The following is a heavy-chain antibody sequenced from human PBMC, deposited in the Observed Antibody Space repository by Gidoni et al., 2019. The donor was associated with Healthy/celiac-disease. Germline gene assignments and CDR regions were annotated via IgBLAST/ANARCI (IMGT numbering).Heavy chain of an antibody. Sequence: QVQLVESGGGVVQPGRSLSLSCAASGFTFSSYGMHWVRQAPGKGLEWVAVISYDGSNKYYADSVKGRFTISRDNSKNTLYLQMNSRRAEDTAVYYCAKDHPVYGSGRYGMDVWGQGTTVTVSS. CDR2: ISYDGSNK. J-gene: IGHJ6*02. CDR1: GFTFSSYG. V-gene: IGHV3-30*18. CDR3: AKDHPVYGSGRYGMDV. D-gene: IGHD3-10*01.